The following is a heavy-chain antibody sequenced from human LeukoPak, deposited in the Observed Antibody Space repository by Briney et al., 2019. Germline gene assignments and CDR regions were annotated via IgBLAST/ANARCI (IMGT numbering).Heavy chain of an antibody. V-gene: IGHV3-74*01. CDR3: ARDSGRFVVVVPAAGEGFDP. D-gene: IGHD2-2*01. J-gene: IGHJ5*02. CDR1: GFTFSSYW. Sequence: GGSLRLSCAASGFTFSSYWMHWVRQAPGKGLVWVSRINSDGSSTSYADSVKGRFTIYRDNAKNTLYLQMNSLRAEDTAVYYCARDSGRFVVVVPAAGEGFDPWGQGTLVTVSS. CDR2: INSDGSST.